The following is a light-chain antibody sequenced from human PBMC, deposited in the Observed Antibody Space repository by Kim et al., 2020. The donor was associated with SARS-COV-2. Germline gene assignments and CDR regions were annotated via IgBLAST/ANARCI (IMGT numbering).Light chain of an antibody. CDR2: GAS. CDR3: QQRSHWPLT. V-gene: IGKV3-11*01. Sequence: LSPGERATLACRASESVSSYLAWYQHKPGQAPRLLMYGASYRASGIPARFSASGVGTDFTLTISSLEPEDFAVYYCQQRSHWPLTFGPGTKVDIK. J-gene: IGKJ3*01. CDR1: ESVSSY.